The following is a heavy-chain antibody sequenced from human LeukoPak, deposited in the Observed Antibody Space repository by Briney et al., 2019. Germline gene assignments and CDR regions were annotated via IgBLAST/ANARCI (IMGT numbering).Heavy chain of an antibody. J-gene: IGHJ4*02. CDR2: ISGNGGAT. V-gene: IGHV3-23*01. D-gene: IGHD5-12*01. Sequence: GGSLRLSCAASGFTFSSYAMSWVRQAPAKGLEWVSLISGNGGATYYADSVKGRFTISRDNAKDTLYLQMNTLRAEDTAIYYCTKRRGYNFDYWGQGTLVTVSS. CDR3: TKRRGYNFDY. CDR1: GFTFSSYA.